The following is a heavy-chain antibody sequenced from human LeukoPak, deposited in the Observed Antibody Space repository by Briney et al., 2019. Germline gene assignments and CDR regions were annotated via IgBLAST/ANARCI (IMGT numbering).Heavy chain of an antibody. D-gene: IGHD3-9*01. V-gene: IGHV1-8*02. Sequence: GASVKVSCKASGYTFPTFDINWVRQATGQGLEWMGWMNPNSGNTGYAQKFQGRVTMTRNTSISTAYMELSSLRSEDTAVYYCARGSILTGYYNVPIDYWGQGTLVTVSS. CDR1: GYTFPTFD. CDR2: MNPNSGNT. CDR3: ARGSILTGYYNVPIDY. J-gene: IGHJ4*02.